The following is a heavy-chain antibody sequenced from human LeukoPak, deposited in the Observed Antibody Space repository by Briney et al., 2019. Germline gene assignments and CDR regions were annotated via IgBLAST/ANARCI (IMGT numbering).Heavy chain of an antibody. CDR1: GYNFISYY. CDR2: IDPSGGST. D-gene: IGHD3-16*01. V-gene: IGHV1-46*01. J-gene: IGHJ3*02. Sequence: ASVKVTCKASGYNFISYYMHWVRQAPGQGLEWMGIIDPSGGSTTYAQRFQGRVTMTRDTSTSTVYMELSSRRSEDTAVYYCARVGVFGPFDIWGQGTMVTVSS. CDR3: ARVGVFGPFDI.